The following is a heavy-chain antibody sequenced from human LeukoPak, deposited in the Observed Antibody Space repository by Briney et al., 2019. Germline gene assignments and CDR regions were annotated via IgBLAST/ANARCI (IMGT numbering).Heavy chain of an antibody. V-gene: IGHV3-7*04. D-gene: IGHD3-10*01. J-gene: IGHJ4*02. CDR2: INQVASEK. CDR1: GFTISFYW. Sequence: GGSLRLSCAASGFTISFYWMSWVRQAPGKGLEWVANINQVASEKNYVDSVKGRFTISRDNAKNSLYLQMNSVRAEDTALYYCVRDGGYYGPDSWGQGALVSVSS. CDR3: VRDGGYYGPDS.